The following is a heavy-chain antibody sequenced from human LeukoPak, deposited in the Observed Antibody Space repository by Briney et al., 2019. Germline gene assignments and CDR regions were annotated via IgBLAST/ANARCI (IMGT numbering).Heavy chain of an antibody. CDR2: ITDSGDGT. CDR1: GFTFSSSA. V-gene: IGHV3-23*01. CDR3: ARVAPRTVTRTDF. Sequence: GRSLRLSCAASGFTFSSSAMSWVRQAPGKGLEWVSSITDSGDGTYYADSVKGRFTISRDDFKNTLYLQMNSLRVEDTAVYYCARVAPRTVTRTDFWGQGTLVTVSS. D-gene: IGHD4-17*01. J-gene: IGHJ4*02.